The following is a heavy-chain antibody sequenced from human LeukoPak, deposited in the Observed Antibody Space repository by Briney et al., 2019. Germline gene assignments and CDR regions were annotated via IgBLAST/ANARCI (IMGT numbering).Heavy chain of an antibody. V-gene: IGHV4-59*02. J-gene: IGHJ4*01. CDR3: KGHGCSGYDPLT. CDR1: ADSVARSY. D-gene: IGHD5-12*01. Sequence: SETLSLTHPVAADSVARSYTESVRRPPGKGLEWIGYIYYTGSTSYNPSLKSRVTISQNTSKSQFFLMQTSVTAAAAAVYYCKGHGCSGYDPLTWGQGTLVTVSS. CDR2: IYYTGST.